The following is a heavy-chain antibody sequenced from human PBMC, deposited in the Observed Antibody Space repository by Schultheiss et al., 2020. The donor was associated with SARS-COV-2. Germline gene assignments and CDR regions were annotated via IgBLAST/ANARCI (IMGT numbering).Heavy chain of an antibody. CDR2: ISSSGSTI. D-gene: IGHD3-22*01. CDR3: ARTYDYYDSSGCFDY. J-gene: IGHJ4*02. Sequence: GGSLRLSCAASGFTFSSYEMNWVRQAPGKGLEWVSYISSSGSTIYYADSVKGRFTISRDNAKISLYLQMNSLRAEDTAVFYCARTYDYYDSSGCFDYWGQGTLVTVSS. V-gene: IGHV3-48*03. CDR1: GFTFSSYE.